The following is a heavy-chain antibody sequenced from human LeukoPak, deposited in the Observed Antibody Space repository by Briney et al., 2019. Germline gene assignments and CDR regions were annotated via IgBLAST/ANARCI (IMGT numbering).Heavy chain of an antibody. D-gene: IGHD3-9*01. CDR1: GGSIINSGYY. V-gene: IGHV4-39*07. J-gene: IGHJ4*02. Sequence: SETLSLTCTLSGGSIINSGYYWGWIRQPPGKGLEWIGSAYYSGKTYYNPSLKSRVTKGVDKSKNQFSLKLSAVTAAETAVYYCARRRKYTSGYRVTELGSGYSDYWGQGNLVTVFS. CDR3: ARRRKYTSGYRVTELGSGYSDY. CDR2: AYYSGKT.